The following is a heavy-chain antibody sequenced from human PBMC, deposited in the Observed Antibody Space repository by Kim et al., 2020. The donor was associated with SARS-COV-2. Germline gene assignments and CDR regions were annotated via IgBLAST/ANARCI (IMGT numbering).Heavy chain of an antibody. CDR1: GYTFTSYD. J-gene: IGHJ6*02. Sequence: ASVKFSCKASGYTFTSYDINWVRQATGQGLEWMGWMNPNSGNTGYAQKFQGRVTMTRNTSISTAYMELSSLRSEDTAVYYCARNIWGGDYVMVDYYYGIDVWGQGTTVTVSS. V-gene: IGHV1-8*01. CDR2: MNPNSGNT. CDR3: ARNIWGGDYVMVDYYYGIDV. D-gene: IGHD4-17*01.